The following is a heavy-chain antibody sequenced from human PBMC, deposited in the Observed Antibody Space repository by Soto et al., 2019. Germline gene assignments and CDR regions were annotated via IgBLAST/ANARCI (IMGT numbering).Heavy chain of an antibody. CDR1: GFTFSSYG. J-gene: IGHJ6*02. CDR3: AKDLGATYYYYYGMDV. Sequence: QVQLVESGGGVVQPGRSLRLSCAASGFTFSSYGMHWVRQAPGKGLEWVADISYDGSNKYYADSVKGRFNISRDNSKNALYPQMNSLSAEDTAVYYCAKDLGATYYYYYGMDVWGQGTTVTVSS. CDR2: ISYDGSNK. V-gene: IGHV3-30*18.